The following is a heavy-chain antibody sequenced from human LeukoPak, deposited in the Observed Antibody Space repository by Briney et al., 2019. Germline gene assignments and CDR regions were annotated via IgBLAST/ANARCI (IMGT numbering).Heavy chain of an antibody. Sequence: GGSLRHSCAASGFSFSSYWMSWVHQAPGKGLGWVANIKEDGSEKNYVDSVKGRFTISRDNAKNSLYLQMNSLRAEDTAVYYCARKDSSPRTFDYWGQGTLVTVSS. J-gene: IGHJ4*02. CDR2: IKEDGSEK. CDR3: ARKDSSPRTFDY. V-gene: IGHV3-7*01. D-gene: IGHD3-22*01. CDR1: GFSFSSYW.